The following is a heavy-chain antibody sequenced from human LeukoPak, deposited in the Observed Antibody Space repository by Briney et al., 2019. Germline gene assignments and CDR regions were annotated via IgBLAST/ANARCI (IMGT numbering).Heavy chain of an antibody. CDR3: ARGSRELYYFDY. CDR1: GGSISSYY. Sequence: SETLSLTCTVSGGSISSYYWSWIRQPPGKGLEWIGYIYYSGSTKYNPSLKSRVTISVDASKTQFSLKLNFVTAADTAVYYCARGSRELYYFDYWGQGTLVTVSS. J-gene: IGHJ4*02. D-gene: IGHD1-7*01. V-gene: IGHV4-59*01. CDR2: IYYSGST.